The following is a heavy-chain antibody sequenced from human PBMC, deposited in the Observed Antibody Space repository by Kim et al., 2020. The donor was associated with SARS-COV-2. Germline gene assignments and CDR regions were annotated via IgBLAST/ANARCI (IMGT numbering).Heavy chain of an antibody. V-gene: IGHV4-34*01. CDR3: ARRYYYGSGSYYPYYYYG. CDR1: GGSFSGYY. D-gene: IGHD3-10*01. Sequence: SETLSLTCAVYGGSFSGYYWSWIRQPPGKGLEWIGEINHSGSTNYNPSLKSRVTISVDTSKNQFSLKLSSVTAADTAVYYCARRYYYGSGSYYPYYYYG. CDR2: INHSGST. J-gene: IGHJ6*01.